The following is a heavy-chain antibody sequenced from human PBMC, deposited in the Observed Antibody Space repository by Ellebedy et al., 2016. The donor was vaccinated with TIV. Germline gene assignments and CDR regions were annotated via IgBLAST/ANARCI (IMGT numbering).Heavy chain of an antibody. CDR3: AKAPNYYDSRYYFDY. CDR2: INWNSGSI. D-gene: IGHD3-22*01. V-gene: IGHV3-9*01. CDR1: GFTFSSYG. Sequence: SLKISXSASGFTFSSYGMHWVRQAPGKGLEWVSGINWNSGSIGYADSVKGRFTISRDNAKNSLYLQMNSLRAEDTALYYCAKAPNYYDSRYYFDYWGQGTLVTVSS. J-gene: IGHJ4*02.